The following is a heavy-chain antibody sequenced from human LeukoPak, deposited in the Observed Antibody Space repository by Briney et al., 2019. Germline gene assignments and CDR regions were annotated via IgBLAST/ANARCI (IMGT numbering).Heavy chain of an antibody. CDR1: GFTLADYA. Sequence: GGSLRLSCATSGFTLADYAMSWVRQTPGKGLEWVSKISANGDITYYADSVRGRFTISRDNSKSGLYPQMSSLRAEDTAVCYCAREQDHGGLYDPFYIWGLRTMVTVSS. V-gene: IGHV3-23*01. J-gene: IGHJ3*02. D-gene: IGHD2-8*02. CDR3: AREQDHGGLYDPFYI. CDR2: ISANGDIT.